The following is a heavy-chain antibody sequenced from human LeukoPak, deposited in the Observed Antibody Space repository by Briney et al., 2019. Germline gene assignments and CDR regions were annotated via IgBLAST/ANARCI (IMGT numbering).Heavy chain of an antibody. J-gene: IGHJ4*02. CDR3: ARSDIVATITDY. CDR2: IIPIFGTA. D-gene: IGHD5-12*01. CDR1: GGTFSSYA. Sequence: SVKVSCKASGGTFSSYAISWVRQAPGQGLEWMGRIIPIFGTANYAQKFQGRVTITTDESTSTAYMELSSLRSENTAVYYCARSDIVATITDYWGQGTLVTVSS. V-gene: IGHV1-69*05.